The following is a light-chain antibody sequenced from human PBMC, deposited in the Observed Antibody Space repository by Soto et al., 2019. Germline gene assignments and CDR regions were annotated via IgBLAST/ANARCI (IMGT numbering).Light chain of an antibody. CDR1: SSDVGAYNY. CDR3: SSDTSATTNG. V-gene: IGLV2-14*01. Sequence: QSVLTQPASVSGSPGQSITISCTGTSSDVGAYNYASWYQQYPGEAPKVIIYDVSHRPAGVSNRFSGSKSGNTASLTISGLQTQYEADYYCSSDTSATTNGFGTGTKVTVL. J-gene: IGLJ1*01. CDR2: DVS.